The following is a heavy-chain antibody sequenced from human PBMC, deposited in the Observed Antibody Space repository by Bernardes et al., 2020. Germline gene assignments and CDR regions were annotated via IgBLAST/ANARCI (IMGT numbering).Heavy chain of an antibody. Sequence: GGSLRLFCVASGFAFSDFGMAWVRQAPGKGLEWVSTLNTDGENTHYADSVKGRFTISRDNSKNMLYLQMNSLRAEDTAVYYCANDAGVDVFFDYWGQGTLVTVSS. D-gene: IGHD7-27*01. CDR3: ANDAGVDVFFDY. CDR2: LNTDGENT. V-gene: IGHV3-23*01. J-gene: IGHJ4*02. CDR1: GFAFSDFG.